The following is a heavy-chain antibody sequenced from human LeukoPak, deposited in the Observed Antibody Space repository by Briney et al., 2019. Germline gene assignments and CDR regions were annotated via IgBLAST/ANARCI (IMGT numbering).Heavy chain of an antibody. CDR2: IYYSGNT. Sequence: PSETLSLTCTVSGSSISNYYWGWIRQAPGKGLEWIGSIYYSGNTYYNSSLKSRVTISLDTSKNQFSLKLSSVTAADTAVYYCARDGRFPPEVLPRYFDYWGQGTLVTVSS. CDR1: GSSISNYY. CDR3: ARDGRFPPEVLPRYFDY. J-gene: IGHJ4*02. D-gene: IGHD1-26*01. V-gene: IGHV4-39*07.